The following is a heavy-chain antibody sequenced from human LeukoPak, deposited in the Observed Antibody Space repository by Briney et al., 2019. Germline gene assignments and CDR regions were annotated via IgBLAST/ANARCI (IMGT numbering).Heavy chain of an antibody. J-gene: IGHJ1*01. V-gene: IGHV3-9*01. CDR1: GFTFDDSA. D-gene: IGHD3-22*01. CDR3: AKAPPYYSDSSGYFQH. CDR2: ISWNSGII. Sequence: SLRLSCAASGFTFDDSAMHWVRQVPGKGLEWVSGISWNSGIIDYADSVKGRFTISRDNAKNSLYLQMNNLRPDDTAFYYCAKAPPYYSDSSGYFQHWGQGTLVTVSS.